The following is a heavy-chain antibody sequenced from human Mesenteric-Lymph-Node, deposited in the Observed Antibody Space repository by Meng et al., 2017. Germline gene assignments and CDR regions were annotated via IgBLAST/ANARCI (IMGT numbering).Heavy chain of an antibody. D-gene: IGHD1-26*01. CDR1: GGTFSNHA. CDR3: ERPHATWVGHYALDV. CDR2: IIPMLGQT. J-gene: IGHJ6*02. Sequence: SVKVSCKVSGGTFSNHALSWVRQGPGQGLEWMGAIIPMLGQTNYAQRFQGRLTITADETTSTAYMEPSTLTAADTALYYCERPHATWVGHYALDVWGQGTTVTVSS. V-gene: IGHV1-69*10.